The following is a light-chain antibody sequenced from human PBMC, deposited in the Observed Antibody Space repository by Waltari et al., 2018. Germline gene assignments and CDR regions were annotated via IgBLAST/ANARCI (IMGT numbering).Light chain of an antibody. CDR2: AAS. CDR1: QSISSY. Sequence: DIQMTQSPSSLSASVGDRVTITCRASQSISSYLNWYQQKPGKAPNLLIYAASSLQSGVPSRFSGSGSWTDFTLTIRSLQPEDFATYYCQQSYSTPYTFGQGTKLEIK. CDR3: QQSYSTPYT. J-gene: IGKJ2*01. V-gene: IGKV1-39*01.